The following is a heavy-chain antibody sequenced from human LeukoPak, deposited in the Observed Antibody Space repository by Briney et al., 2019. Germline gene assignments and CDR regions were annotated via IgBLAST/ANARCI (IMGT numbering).Heavy chain of an antibody. D-gene: IGHD2-2*01. CDR3: LRTTLGPAGAIDY. V-gene: IGHV3-74*01. Sequence: GESLRLSCAASGFTFSSYWMHRVRQAPGKGLVWVSRINTDGSSVTYAEFVKGRFTISRDNAKNTLYLQMNSLRAEDTAVYYCLRTTLGPAGAIDYWGQGTLVAVSS. CDR2: INTDGSSV. J-gene: IGHJ4*02. CDR1: GFTFSSYW.